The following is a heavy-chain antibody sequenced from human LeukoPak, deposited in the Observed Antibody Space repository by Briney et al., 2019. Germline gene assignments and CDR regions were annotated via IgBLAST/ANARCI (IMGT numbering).Heavy chain of an antibody. J-gene: IGHJ3*02. CDR1: GFTFSSYG. V-gene: IGHV3-30*18. Sequence: GGSLRLSCAASGFTFSSYGMHWVRQAPGKGLEWVAVISYDGSNKYYADSVKGRFTISRDNTKNTLFLQMNSLRAEDTAVYYCAKEVRGDAFDIWGQGTMVTVSS. CDR2: ISYDGSNK. CDR3: AKEVRGDAFDI. D-gene: IGHD3-16*01.